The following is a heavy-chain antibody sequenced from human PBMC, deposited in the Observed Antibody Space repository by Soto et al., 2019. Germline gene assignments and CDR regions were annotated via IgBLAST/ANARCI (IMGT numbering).Heavy chain of an antibody. Sequence: GGSLRLSCAASGFTLSSYEMNWVRQAPGKGLEWVAYINSGGTTIYYADSVKGRFTISRDIAKNSVFLQMISLRAEDTAVYYCVREGRSSTSCNTGCAFDIWGQGTMVTVSS. V-gene: IGHV3-48*03. CDR3: VREGRSSTSCNTGCAFDI. CDR1: GFTLSSYE. CDR2: INSGGTTI. D-gene: IGHD2-2*02. J-gene: IGHJ3*02.